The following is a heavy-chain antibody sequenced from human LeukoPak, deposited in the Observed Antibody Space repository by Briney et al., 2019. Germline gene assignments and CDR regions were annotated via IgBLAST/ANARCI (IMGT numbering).Heavy chain of an antibody. J-gene: IGHJ3*02. CDR1: GFTFSSYS. D-gene: IGHD2-21*01. CDR2: ISKDGSKK. V-gene: IGHV3-30*04. Sequence: GGSLRLSCAASGFTFSSYSMHWVRQASGKGLEWVAVISKDGSKKQYADSVKGRFSISRDNSKNTLYLQMNSLRAEDTDVYYCARDLAYCGGECYSGDAFDIWGQGTMVIVSS. CDR3: ARDLAYCGGECYSGDAFDI.